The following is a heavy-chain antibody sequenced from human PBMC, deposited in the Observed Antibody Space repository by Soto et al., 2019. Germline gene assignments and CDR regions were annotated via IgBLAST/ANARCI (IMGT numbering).Heavy chain of an antibody. J-gene: IGHJ5*02. D-gene: IGHD3-22*01. V-gene: IGHV3-48*03. CDR2: ISTSGSTI. Sequence: SGGSLRLSCAASGFTFSNYEMSWVRQAPGKGLEWVSYISTSGSTIYYADSVKGRFTISRDNAKNSLYLQMSSLRAEDTALYYCASHRGFYDSSGSYYIDDSWGQGTLVTVSS. CDR3: ASHRGFYDSSGSYYIDDS. CDR1: GFTFSNYE.